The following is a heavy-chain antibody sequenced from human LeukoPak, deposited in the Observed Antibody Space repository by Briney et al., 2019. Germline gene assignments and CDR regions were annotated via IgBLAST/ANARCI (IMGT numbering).Heavy chain of an antibody. CDR3: ARDRTYYYDSSGHLDY. V-gene: IGHV3-48*01. Sequence: GGSLRLSCAASGFTFSSYSMNWVRQAPGKGLEWVSYISSSSSTIYYADSVKGRFTISRDNAKNSLYLQMNSLRAEDTAVYYCARDRTYYYDSSGHLDYWGQGTLVTVSS. CDR1: GFTFSSYS. J-gene: IGHJ4*02. D-gene: IGHD3-22*01. CDR2: ISSSSSTI.